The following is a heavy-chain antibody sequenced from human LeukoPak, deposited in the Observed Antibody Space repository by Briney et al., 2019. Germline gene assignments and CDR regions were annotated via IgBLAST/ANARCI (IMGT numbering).Heavy chain of an antibody. V-gene: IGHV5-51*01. CDR2: IFPGDSDT. CDR1: GYNFLNYW. Sequence: GESLKISCKASGYNFLNYWIGWVRQMPGKGLEWMGIIFPGDSDTRYSPSFQGQVTISADKSISTAYLQWSSLKASDTAMYYCARGDGRRGFYFDYWGQGTLVTVSS. J-gene: IGHJ4*02. D-gene: IGHD3-10*01. CDR3: ARGDGRRGFYFDY.